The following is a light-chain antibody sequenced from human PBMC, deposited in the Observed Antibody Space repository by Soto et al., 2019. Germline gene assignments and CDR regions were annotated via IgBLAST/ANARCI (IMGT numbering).Light chain of an antibody. CDR1: QSISSY. J-gene: IGKJ1*01. V-gene: IGKV1-39*01. CDR2: AAF. Sequence: IQMTQSPSSLSASVGDRVTITCRASQSISSYLNWYQQKPGKAPKRLIYAAFSLQSGVPSRFSGSGSGTDFTLTISSLQPEDFATYYCQQSYSTPRTFGQGTKVDIK. CDR3: QQSYSTPRT.